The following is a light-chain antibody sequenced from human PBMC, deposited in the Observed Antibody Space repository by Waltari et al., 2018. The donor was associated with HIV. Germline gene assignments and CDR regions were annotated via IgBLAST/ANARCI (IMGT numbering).Light chain of an antibody. Sequence: QSALTQPASVSGSPGQSITISCTGTSSDVGGYNYVSWYQQHPGKALKLMIYEVSNRPSGVSNRFSGSKSGNTASLTISGLQAEDEADYYCSSYTSSSTLLFGGGTKLTVL. CDR2: EVS. J-gene: IGLJ2*01. CDR1: SSDVGGYNY. V-gene: IGLV2-14*01. CDR3: SSYTSSSTLL.